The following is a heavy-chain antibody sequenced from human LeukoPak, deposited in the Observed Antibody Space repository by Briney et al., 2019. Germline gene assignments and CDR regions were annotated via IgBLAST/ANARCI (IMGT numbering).Heavy chain of an antibody. J-gene: IGHJ3*02. CDR2: ISSSSSYI. V-gene: IGHV3-21*01. Sequence: GGSLRLSCAASGFTFSSYSMSWVRQAPGKGLEWVSSISSSSSYIYYADSVKGRFTISRDNAENSLYLQMNSLRAEDTAVYYCASRWYKDAFDIWGQGTMVTVSS. CDR3: ASRWYKDAFDI. CDR1: GFTFSSYS. D-gene: IGHD4-23*01.